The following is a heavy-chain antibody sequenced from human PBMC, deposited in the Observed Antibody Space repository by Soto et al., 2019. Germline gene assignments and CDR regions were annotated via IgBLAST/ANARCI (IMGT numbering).Heavy chain of an antibody. D-gene: IGHD3-9*01. V-gene: IGHV3-23*01. CDR1: GFTFSSYA. CDR2: ISGSGGST. J-gene: IGHJ5*02. Sequence: EVQLLESGGGLVQPGGSLRLSCASSGFTFSSYAMSWVRQAPGKGLEWVSAISGSGGSTYYVDSVKGRFTISRDHSKNALYLQMNSLRAEDTAVYYCAKPGSGLGYDMLTGYYPTWRQGTLVTVSS. CDR3: AKPGSGLGYDMLTGYYPT.